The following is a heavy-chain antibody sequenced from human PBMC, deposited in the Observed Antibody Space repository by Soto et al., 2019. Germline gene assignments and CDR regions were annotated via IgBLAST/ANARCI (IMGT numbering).Heavy chain of an antibody. CDR3: ARSYYYDSSGLAY. Sequence: LXLPCTVYRCSISSGGSYWNWSRQHPGKGLEWIGYIYYSGSTYYNPSLKSRVTISVDTSKNQFSLKMSSVTAADTAVYYCARSYYYDSSGLAYWGQGTLVTV. V-gene: IGHV4-31*03. J-gene: IGHJ4*02. D-gene: IGHD3-22*01. CDR1: RCSISSGGSY. CDR2: IYYSGST.